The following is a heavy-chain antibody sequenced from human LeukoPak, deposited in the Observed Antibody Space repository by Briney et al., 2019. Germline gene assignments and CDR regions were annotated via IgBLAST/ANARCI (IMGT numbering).Heavy chain of an antibody. V-gene: IGHV1-46*02. Sequence: ASVKVSCKASGYTFNSYYMHWVRQPPGQGLDRMGIINPSGGSPSYAQKFHGRVTFSRDTATSTVYVELSTLRSEDPAGYYCAEIRNDYWGQGTLVTVSS. CDR2: INPSGGSP. D-gene: IGHD5-24*01. CDR1: GYTFNSYY. CDR3: AEIRNDY. J-gene: IGHJ4*02.